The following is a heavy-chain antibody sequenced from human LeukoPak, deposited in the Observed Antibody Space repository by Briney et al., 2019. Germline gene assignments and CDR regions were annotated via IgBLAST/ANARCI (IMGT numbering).Heavy chain of an antibody. Sequence: PSETLSLTCTVSGGSISSSTYYWGWIRQSPGKGLEWIGSFYHSGYTYSNPSLKSRVSISTDTSKKHFSLRLSSVTAADTAVYYCARHTLYGSGSYYVYYFDYWGQGTLVTVSS. D-gene: IGHD3-10*01. J-gene: IGHJ4*02. V-gene: IGHV4-39*01. CDR1: GGSISSSTYY. CDR2: FYHSGYT. CDR3: ARHTLYGSGSYYVYYFDY.